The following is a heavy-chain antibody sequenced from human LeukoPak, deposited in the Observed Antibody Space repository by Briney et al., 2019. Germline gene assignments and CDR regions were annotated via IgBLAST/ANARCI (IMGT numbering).Heavy chain of an antibody. Sequence: SQTLSLTCTVSGGSISSGGYYWSWIRQPPGKGLEWIGYIYHSGGTYYNPSLKSRVTISVDRSKNQFSLKLTSVTGADTAVYYCAGERGEEYSSGWYKRNYFDNWGQGIRVTVSS. V-gene: IGHV4-30-2*01. CDR1: GGSISSGGYY. CDR3: AGERGEEYSSGWYKRNYFDN. D-gene: IGHD6-19*01. CDR2: IYHSGGT. J-gene: IGHJ4*02.